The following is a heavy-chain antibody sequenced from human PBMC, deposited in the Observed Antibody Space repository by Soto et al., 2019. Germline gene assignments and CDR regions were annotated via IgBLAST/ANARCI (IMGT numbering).Heavy chain of an antibody. CDR3: AKNGQPPYYYYGMDV. D-gene: IGHD2-8*01. CDR2: ISGYNGDT. CDR1: GYTFSRYG. V-gene: IGHV1-18*01. Sequence: ASVKVSCKASGYTFSRYGISWVRQAPGQGLEWMGWISGYNGDTKYAQKVQGRVTMTIDTSTYTAYMELRSLTSDDTALYYCAKNGQPPYYYYGMDVWGQGTTVTSP. J-gene: IGHJ6*02.